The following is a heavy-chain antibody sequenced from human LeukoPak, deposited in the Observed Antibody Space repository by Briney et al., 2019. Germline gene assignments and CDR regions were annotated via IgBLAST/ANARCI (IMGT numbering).Heavy chain of an antibody. CDR2: ISSSGSTI. D-gene: IGHD6-6*01. V-gene: IGHV3-11*04. Sequence: GSLRLSCAASGFTFSDYYMSWIRQAPGKGLEWVSYISSSGSTIYYADSVKGRFTISRDNAKNSLHLQMNSLRAEDTAVYYCARESIAARHFDYWGQGTLVTVSS. J-gene: IGHJ4*02. CDR3: ARESIAARHFDY. CDR1: GFTFSDYY.